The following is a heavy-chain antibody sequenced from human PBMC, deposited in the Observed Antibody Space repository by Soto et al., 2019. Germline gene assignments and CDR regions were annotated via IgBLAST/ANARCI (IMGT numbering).Heavy chain of an antibody. CDR3: AKSRAAAPPRVGMDD. CDR2: IIPFFHAP. Sequence: SSVKVSCKASGGTFGKNAFSWVRQAPGQGLEWMGGIIPFFHAPNYAQKFQGRVTITADESMNMVLMEMSSLRSEDTAIYYCAKSRAAAPPRVGMDDWGQGTTVTVSS. V-gene: IGHV1-69*13. CDR1: GGTFGKNA. J-gene: IGHJ6*02. D-gene: IGHD6-25*01.